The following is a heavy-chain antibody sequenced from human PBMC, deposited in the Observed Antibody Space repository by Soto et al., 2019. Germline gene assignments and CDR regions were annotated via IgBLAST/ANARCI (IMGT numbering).Heavy chain of an antibody. CDR2: ISSSGSPI. Sequence: GGSLSLSCAASGFTFSSYSMNWVRQAPGKGLEWVSYISSSGSPIYYADSVKGRFTISRDNAKNSLYLQMNSLRAEDTAVYYCARGGQQLHGMDVSGQGTTVTVSS. V-gene: IGHV3-48*04. J-gene: IGHJ6*02. CDR1: GFTFSSYS. D-gene: IGHD6-13*01. CDR3: ARGGQQLHGMDV.